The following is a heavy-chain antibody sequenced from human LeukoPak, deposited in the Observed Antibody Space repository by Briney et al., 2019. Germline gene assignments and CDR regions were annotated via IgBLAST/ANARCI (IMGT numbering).Heavy chain of an antibody. CDR1: GGTFSSYA. V-gene: IGHV1-69*01. CDR2: IIPIFGTA. Sequence: SVKVSCKASGGTFSSYAISWVRQAPGQGLEWMGGIIPIFGTANYAQKFQGRVTITADESTSTAYMELSSLRSEDTAVYYCATDCTRPSGGSCRDYWGQGTLVTVSS. J-gene: IGHJ4*02. D-gene: IGHD2-15*01. CDR3: ATDCTRPSGGSCRDY.